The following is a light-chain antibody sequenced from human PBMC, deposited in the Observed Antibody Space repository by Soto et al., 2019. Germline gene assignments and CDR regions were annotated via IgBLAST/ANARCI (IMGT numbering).Light chain of an antibody. Sequence: QSALTQPPSASGSPGQSVTISCTGTSSDVGGYNYVSWYQHHPGKAPKLIIYEVYKRPSGVPDRFSGSKSGNTAALTVSGLQAEDEAEYYCSASVGINSYVFGTGTKLTVL. CDR1: SSDVGGYNY. V-gene: IGLV2-8*01. CDR2: EVY. J-gene: IGLJ1*01. CDR3: SASVGINSYV.